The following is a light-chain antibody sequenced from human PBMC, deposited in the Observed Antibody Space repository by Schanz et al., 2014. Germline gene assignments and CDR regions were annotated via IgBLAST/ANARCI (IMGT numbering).Light chain of an antibody. CDR2: EVR. CDR3: CSYAGSRNYV. V-gene: IGLV2-8*01. J-gene: IGLJ1*01. CDR1: SSDVGGNNY. Sequence: QSALTQPPSASGSPGQSVTISCTGTSSDVGGNNYVSWYQQHPGKAPKLMIYEVRQRPSGVPDRFSGSKSGNTASLTVSGLQAEDEADFYCCSYAGSRNYVFGTGTKLTVL.